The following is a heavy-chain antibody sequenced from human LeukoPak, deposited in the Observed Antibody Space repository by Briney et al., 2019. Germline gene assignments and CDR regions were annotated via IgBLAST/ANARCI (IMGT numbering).Heavy chain of an antibody. D-gene: IGHD1-1*01. Sequence: SETLSLTCTVTGGSISNNNYYWAWIRQPPGKGLECIGSIYYSGSPYYNPSLKSRVTISVDTSKNQFSLRLSSVTAADTAVYYCATWRTAKTGFDYWGQGTLVTVSS. CDR1: GGSISNNNYY. V-gene: IGHV4-39*01. CDR2: IYYSGSP. J-gene: IGHJ4*02. CDR3: ATWRTAKTGFDY.